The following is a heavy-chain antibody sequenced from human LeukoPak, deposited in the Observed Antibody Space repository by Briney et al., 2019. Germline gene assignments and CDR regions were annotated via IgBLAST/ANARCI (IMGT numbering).Heavy chain of an antibody. Sequence: ASVQVSCKASGYTFTSYGISWVRQAPGQGLEWVGWISAYNGNTNYAQMLQGRVTMTTDTSTSTAYMELRSLRSDDTAVYYCARDPQQLVGATGGGFNFWGQGTLVTVSS. CDR3: ARDPQQLVGATGGGFNF. CDR2: ISAYNGNT. J-gene: IGHJ4*02. D-gene: IGHD1-26*01. CDR1: GYTFTSYG. V-gene: IGHV1-18*01.